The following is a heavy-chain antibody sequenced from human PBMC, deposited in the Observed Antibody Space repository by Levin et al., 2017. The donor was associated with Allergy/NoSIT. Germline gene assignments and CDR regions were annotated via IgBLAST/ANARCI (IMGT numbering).Heavy chain of an antibody. CDR1: GYTFTGYY. V-gene: IGHV1-2*02. CDR3: ASVRGYCTNGVCDIGGNAFDI. J-gene: IGHJ3*02. D-gene: IGHD2-8*01. Sequence: ASVKVSCKASGYTFTGYYMHWVRQAPGQGLEWMGWINPNSGGTNYAQKFQGRVTMTRDTSITTAYMELSRLRSDDTAVYYCASVRGYCTNGVCDIGGNAFDIWGQGTMVTVSS. CDR2: INPNSGGT.